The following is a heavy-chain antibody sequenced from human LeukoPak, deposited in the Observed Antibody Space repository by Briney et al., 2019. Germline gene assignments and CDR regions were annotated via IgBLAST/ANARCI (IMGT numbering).Heavy chain of an antibody. CDR3: ARLGDSSGWYFDY. CDR2: ISGSGGST. D-gene: IGHD6-19*01. Sequence: GGSLRLSCAASGFTFSNYGMNWVRQAPGKGLEWVSAISGSGGSTYYADSVKGRFTISRDNSKNTLYLQMNSLRAEDTAVYYCARLGDSSGWYFDYWGQGTLVTVSS. CDR1: GFTFSNYG. J-gene: IGHJ4*02. V-gene: IGHV3-23*01.